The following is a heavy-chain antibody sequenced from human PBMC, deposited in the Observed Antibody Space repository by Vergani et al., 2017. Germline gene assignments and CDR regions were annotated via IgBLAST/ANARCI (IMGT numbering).Heavy chain of an antibody. J-gene: IGHJ4*02. CDR2: IIPIFGTA. Sequence: QVQLVQSGAEVKKPGSSVKVSCKASGGTFSIYAISWVRQAPGQGLEWMGGIIPIFGTANYAQKFQGRVTITADESTSTAYMELSSLRSEDTAVYYCARDMSITMVRGVITLDYWGQGTLVTVSS. CDR1: GGTFSIYA. D-gene: IGHD3-10*01. V-gene: IGHV1-69*12. CDR3: ARDMSITMVRGVITLDY.